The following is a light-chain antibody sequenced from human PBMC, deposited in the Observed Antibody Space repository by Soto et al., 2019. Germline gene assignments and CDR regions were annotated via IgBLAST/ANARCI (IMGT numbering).Light chain of an antibody. CDR2: AAS. J-gene: IGKJ1*01. CDR1: QTISNY. CDR3: QQSYTGRT. Sequence: IQMTQFPSSLSASVGDRVTITCRASQTISNYLNWYQQKPGKAPKILIYAASSLQSGVPSRFSGSRSGTDFTLTISSLQPEDFATYYCQQSYTGRTFGQGTKVDIK. V-gene: IGKV1-39*01.